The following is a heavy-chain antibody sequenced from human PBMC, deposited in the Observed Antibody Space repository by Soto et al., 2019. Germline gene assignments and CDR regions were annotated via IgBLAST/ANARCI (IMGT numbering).Heavy chain of an antibody. Sequence: PSETLSLTWTVSGGSISSDYYHWTWIRQSPGKGLEWIGYIHHSGSILYNPSLKSRVTISVDTSKNQFSLKLSSVTAADTAVYYCARGPLRFLEWLSPAHFDYWGQGTLVTVSS. D-gene: IGHD3-3*01. V-gene: IGHV4-61*01. CDR3: ARGPLRFLEWLSPAHFDY. CDR1: GGSISSDYYH. J-gene: IGHJ4*02. CDR2: IHHSGSI.